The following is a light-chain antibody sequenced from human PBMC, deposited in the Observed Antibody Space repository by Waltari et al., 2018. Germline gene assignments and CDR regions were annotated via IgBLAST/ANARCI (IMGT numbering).Light chain of an antibody. CDR1: SSNIGSNY. J-gene: IGLJ3*02. CDR3: QQYKEWPPVT. CDR2: GAS. V-gene: IGLV1-47*02. Sequence: QSVLTQPPSASGTPGQRVAISFSGSSSNIGSNYLYWYQQRPGTAPKLLIYGASTRDTGVPDRFTGRGSGTQFTLTISSLQSEDVAVYFCQQYKEWPPVTFGGGT.